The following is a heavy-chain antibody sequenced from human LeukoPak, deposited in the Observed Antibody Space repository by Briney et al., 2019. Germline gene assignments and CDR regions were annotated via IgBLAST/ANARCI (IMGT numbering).Heavy chain of an antibody. CDR3: GREGATVVIQIDS. V-gene: IGHV3-74*01. CDR1: GFTFSSYW. CDR2: IGRDGGGT. D-gene: IGHD4-23*01. J-gene: IGHJ4*02. Sequence: GGSLRLSCAASGFTFSSYWMQWVRQAPGKGLVWVSRIGRDGGGTSYADSVKGRFTISRDNTKNTLYLHMDSLRAEDTAVYFCGREGATVVIQIDSWGQGTLVTVSS.